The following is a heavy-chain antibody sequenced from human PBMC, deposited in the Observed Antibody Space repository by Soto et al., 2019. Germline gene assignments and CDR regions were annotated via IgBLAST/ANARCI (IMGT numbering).Heavy chain of an antibody. CDR1: GCTFSIYW. CDR2: IKQDGSEK. V-gene: IGHV3-7*01. D-gene: IGHD6-19*01. J-gene: IGHJ4*02. CDR3: AIHGSGWYSN. Sequence: GWLRRPCSASGCTFSIYWSSWVRQAPGKGLEWVANIKQDGSEKYYVDSVKGRFTISRDNAKNSLYLQMNSLRAEDTAVYYCAIHGSGWYSNWGQGTLVTVYS.